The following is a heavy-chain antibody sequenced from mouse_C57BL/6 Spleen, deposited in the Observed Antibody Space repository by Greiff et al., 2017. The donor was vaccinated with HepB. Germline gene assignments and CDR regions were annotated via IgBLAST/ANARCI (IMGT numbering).Heavy chain of an antibody. V-gene: IGHV5-4*03. D-gene: IGHD1-1*01. CDR3: AKSYEGFAY. Sequence: EVMLVESGGGLVKPGGSLKLSCAASGFTFSSYAMSWVRQTPEKRLEWVATISDGGSYTYYPDNVKGRFTISRDNAKNNLYLQMSHLKSEDTAMYYCAKSYEGFAYWGQGTLVTVSA. J-gene: IGHJ3*01. CDR2: ISDGGSYT. CDR1: GFTFSSYA.